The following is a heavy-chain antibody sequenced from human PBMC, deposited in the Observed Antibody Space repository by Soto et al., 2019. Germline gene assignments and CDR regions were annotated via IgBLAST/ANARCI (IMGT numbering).Heavy chain of an antibody. D-gene: IGHD4-17*01. Sequence: GGSLRLSCAASGFTVSTYYMNWVRQAPGEGLEWVSVVYSGGTTYYADSVRGRFTISRDNSKNSLYLQMNSLRAEDTAVYYCARWTVTTFLFDYWGQGTLVTVSS. CDR3: ARWTVTTFLFDY. V-gene: IGHV3-66*01. CDR2: VYSGGTT. CDR1: GFTVSTYY. J-gene: IGHJ4*02.